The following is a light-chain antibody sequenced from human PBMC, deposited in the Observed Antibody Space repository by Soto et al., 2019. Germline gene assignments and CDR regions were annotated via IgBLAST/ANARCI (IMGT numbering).Light chain of an antibody. CDR2: GAS. CDR3: QHYGRSAYT. V-gene: IGKV3-20*01. CDR1: QSVSRNY. Sequence: EIVLTQSPGTLSLSPGERATLSCRASQSVSRNYLAWYPQKPGQAPRLLIYGASSRATGIPDRFSGSGSGTDFTLTSSRLEPEDFAVYYCQHYGRSAYTFGQGTTLEIK. J-gene: IGKJ2*01.